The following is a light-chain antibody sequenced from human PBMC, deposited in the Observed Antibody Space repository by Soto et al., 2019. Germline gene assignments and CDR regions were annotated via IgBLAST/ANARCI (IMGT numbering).Light chain of an antibody. CDR3: QQYGNYWT. J-gene: IGKJ1*01. CDR2: KAS. Sequence: DIQMTQSPSTLSASVGDRVTITCRASQSISTWLAWYQQKPGKAPKLLIYKASSLEGGVPSRFSGSGSGAEFTLTISSLQPDDFVTYYCQQYGNYWTFGQGTKVEIK. CDR1: QSISTW. V-gene: IGKV1-5*03.